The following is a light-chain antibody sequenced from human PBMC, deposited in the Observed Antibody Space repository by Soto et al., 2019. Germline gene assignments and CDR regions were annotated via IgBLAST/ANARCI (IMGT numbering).Light chain of an antibody. CDR2: EVS. CDR3: SSYTSSSPYV. Sequence: QSALTQPASVSGSPGQSITISCTGTSSDVGGYNYVSWYQQHPGKAPKLMIYEVSNRPSGVFNRFSGSKSGNTASLTISGLQAEDEADYYCSSYTSSSPYVFGTGTKVTVL. CDR1: SSDVGGYNY. V-gene: IGLV2-14*01. J-gene: IGLJ1*01.